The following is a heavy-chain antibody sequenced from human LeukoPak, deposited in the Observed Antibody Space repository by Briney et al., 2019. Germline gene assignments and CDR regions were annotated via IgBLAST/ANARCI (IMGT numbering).Heavy chain of an antibody. V-gene: IGHV1-18*01. CDR1: GYTLTSYG. J-gene: IGHJ6*03. CDR3: ARDLRRIAASRGIYYYYYMDV. D-gene: IGHD6-13*01. Sequence: GASVKVSCKASGYTLTSYGISWVRQAPGQGLEWMGWISAYNGNTNYAQKLQGRVTMTTDTSTSTAYMELRSLRSDDTAVYYCARDLRRIAASRGIYYYYYMDVWGKGTTVTVSS. CDR2: ISAYNGNT.